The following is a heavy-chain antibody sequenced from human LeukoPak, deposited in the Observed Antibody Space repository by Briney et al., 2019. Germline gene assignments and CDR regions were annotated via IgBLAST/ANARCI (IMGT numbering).Heavy chain of an antibody. V-gene: IGHV4-31*03. J-gene: IGHJ4*02. CDR1: GGSISSGGYY. Sequence: SETLSLTCTVSGGSISSGGYYWSWIRQHPGKGLEWIGYIYYSGSTYYNPSLKSRVTISVDTSKNQFSLKLSSVTAADTAMYYCARYWGPYDNSGAYFDYWGQGTLVTVSS. CDR3: ARYWGPYDNSGAYFDY. D-gene: IGHD3-22*01. CDR2: IYYSGST.